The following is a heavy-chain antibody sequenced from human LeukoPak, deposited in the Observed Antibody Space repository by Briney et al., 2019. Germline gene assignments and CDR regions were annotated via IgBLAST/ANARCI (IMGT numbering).Heavy chain of an antibody. Sequence: GGSLRLSCAASGFTFSSYSMNWVRQAPWKGLEWVSSISSSSSYIYYADSVKGRFTISRDNAKNSLYLQMNSLRAEDTAVYYCAGKGVAGPHDAFDIWGQGTMVTVSS. CDR3: AGKGVAGPHDAFDI. J-gene: IGHJ3*02. CDR2: ISSSSSYI. CDR1: GFTFSSYS. V-gene: IGHV3-21*01. D-gene: IGHD6-19*01.